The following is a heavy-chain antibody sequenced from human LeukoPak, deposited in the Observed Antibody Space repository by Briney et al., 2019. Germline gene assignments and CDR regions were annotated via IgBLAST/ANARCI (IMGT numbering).Heavy chain of an antibody. J-gene: IGHJ3*02. CDR3: ARDLSSCWYQGDAFDI. Sequence: PGGSLRLSCAASGFTFSSYSMNWVRQAPGRGLEWVSYITSSSSTIYYADSVKGRFTISRDNAKNSLYLQMKTLRAEDTAVYYCARDLSSCWYQGDAFDIWGQGTMVTVSS. CDR1: GFTFSSYS. D-gene: IGHD6-13*01. CDR2: ITSSSSTI. V-gene: IGHV3-48*04.